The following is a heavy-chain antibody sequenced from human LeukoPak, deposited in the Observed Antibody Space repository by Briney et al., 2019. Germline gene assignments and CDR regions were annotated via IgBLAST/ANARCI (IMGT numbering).Heavy chain of an antibody. CDR3: ANHQNYYDSSGYYGAFDI. CDR2: INWNGGST. V-gene: IGHV3-20*04. CDR1: GFTFDDYG. Sequence: GRSLRLSCAASGFTFDDYGMSWVRQAPGKGLEWVSGINWNGGSTGYADSVKGRFTISRDNAKNSLYLQMNSLRAEDTALYYCANHQNYYDSSGYYGAFDIWGQGTMVTVSS. D-gene: IGHD3-22*01. J-gene: IGHJ3*02.